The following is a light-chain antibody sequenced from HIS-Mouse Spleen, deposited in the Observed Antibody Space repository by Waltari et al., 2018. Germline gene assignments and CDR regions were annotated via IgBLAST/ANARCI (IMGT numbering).Light chain of an antibody. J-gene: IGLJ2*01. CDR2: DDS. V-gene: IGLV3-21*03. CDR3: QVWDSSSDHVV. CDR1: NIGSKS. Sequence: SYVLTQPPSVSVAPGKTARITCGGNNIGSKSVHWYQQKPGQAPVLVVDDDSGRPSGSPERFSGSNSGNTATLTISRVEAGDEADYYCQVWDSSSDHVVFGGGTKLTVL.